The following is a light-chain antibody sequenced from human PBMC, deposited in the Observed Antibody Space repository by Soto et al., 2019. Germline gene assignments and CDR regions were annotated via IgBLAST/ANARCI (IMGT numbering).Light chain of an antibody. V-gene: IGKV1-39*01. Sequence: DIQMTQSPSSLSASVGDRVTITCRASQSISSYLNWYQQKPGKAPKLLIYAASSLQSGVPSRFSGSGSGTDFTLTISSWQPEDFATYYCQQSYSTTRTFGQGTKV. J-gene: IGKJ1*01. CDR1: QSISSY. CDR3: QQSYSTTRT. CDR2: AAS.